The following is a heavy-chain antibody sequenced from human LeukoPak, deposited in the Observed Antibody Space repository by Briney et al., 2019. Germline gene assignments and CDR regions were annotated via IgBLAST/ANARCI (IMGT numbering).Heavy chain of an antibody. Sequence: ASVKVSCKASGYTFTGYYMHWVRQAPGQGLEWMGWINPNSGGTNYAQKFQGRVTMTRDTSISTAYMELSRLRSDDTAVYYCARDIHLSSSRKDGMDVWGQGTTVTVSS. CDR2: INPNSGGT. V-gene: IGHV1-2*02. CDR3: ARDIHLSSSRKDGMDV. J-gene: IGHJ6*02. D-gene: IGHD6-13*01. CDR1: GYTFTGYY.